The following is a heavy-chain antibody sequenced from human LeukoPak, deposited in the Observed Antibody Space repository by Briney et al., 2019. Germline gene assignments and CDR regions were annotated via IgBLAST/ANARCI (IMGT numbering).Heavy chain of an antibody. CDR3: ARLGAGADHSSSPGGYYYYYGMDV. CDR1: GGSISSYY. D-gene: IGHD6-6*01. J-gene: IGHJ6*02. Sequence: SETLSLTCTVSGGSISSYYWSWIRQPPGKGLEWIGYISYSGRANYNPSLKSRVTISVDTSKNQFSLKLSSVTAADTAVYYCARLGAGADHSSSPGGYYYYYGMDVWGQGTTVTVSS. V-gene: IGHV4-59*08. CDR2: ISYSGRA.